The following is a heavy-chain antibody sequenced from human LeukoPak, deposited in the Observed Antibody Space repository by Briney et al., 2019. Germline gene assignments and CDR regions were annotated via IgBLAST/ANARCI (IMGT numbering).Heavy chain of an antibody. CDR2: IYPGDSDT. J-gene: IGHJ4*02. Sequence: GESLKISCKGSGYSFTSYWIGWVRQMPGKGLEWMGIIYPGDSDTRYSPSFQGQVTISADKSISTAYLQWSSLKASDTATYYCARLSGIAAAGTREYYFDYWGQGTLVTVSS. CDR1: GYSFTSYW. V-gene: IGHV5-51*01. D-gene: IGHD6-13*01. CDR3: ARLSGIAAAGTREYYFDY.